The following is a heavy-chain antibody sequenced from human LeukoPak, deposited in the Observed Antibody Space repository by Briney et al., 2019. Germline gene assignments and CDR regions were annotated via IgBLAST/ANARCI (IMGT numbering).Heavy chain of an antibody. J-gene: IGHJ4*02. CDR2: IYPGDSDT. CDR3: TIRYSGSYNDY. CDR1: GYDFTSNW. D-gene: IGHD1-26*01. V-gene: IGHV5-51*01. Sequence: GEPLKISCKGSGYDFTSNWIGWVRQMPGKGREWMGIIYPGDSDTTYSPSFQGQVIISADKSISTAYLQWSSLKASDTAMYYCTIRYSGSYNDYWGQGTLVTVSS.